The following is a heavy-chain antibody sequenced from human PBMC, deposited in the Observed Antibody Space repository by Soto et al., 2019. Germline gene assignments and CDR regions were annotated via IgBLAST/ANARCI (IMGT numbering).Heavy chain of an antibody. V-gene: IGHV4-34*01. Sequence: SETLSLTCDVYGGSFSGYIWTWIRQTPGKGLQWIGQINHSGSANYNPSLKSRVTISVDRSKNQFSLKLSSVTAADTAVYYCARAQYYDSSGSQYYFDYWGQGTLVT. J-gene: IGHJ4*02. CDR3: ARAQYYDSSGSQYYFDY. CDR1: GGSFSGYI. CDR2: INHSGSA. D-gene: IGHD3-22*01.